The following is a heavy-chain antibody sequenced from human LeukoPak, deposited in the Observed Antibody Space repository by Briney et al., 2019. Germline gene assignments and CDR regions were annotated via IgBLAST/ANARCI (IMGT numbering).Heavy chain of an antibody. CDR3: ARLSDYYGSGSYLDY. D-gene: IGHD3-10*01. J-gene: IGHJ4*02. V-gene: IGHV4-39*01. CDR2: IYYSGST. CDR1: GGSISSSSYY. Sequence: PSETLSLTCTVSGGSISSSSYYWGWIRQPPGKGLEWIGSIYYSGSTYYNPSLKSRVTISVDTSKNQFSLKPSSVTAADTAVYYCARLSDYYGSGSYLDYWGQGTLVTVSS.